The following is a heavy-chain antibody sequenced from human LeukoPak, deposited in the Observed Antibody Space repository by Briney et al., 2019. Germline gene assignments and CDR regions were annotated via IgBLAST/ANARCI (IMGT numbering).Heavy chain of an antibody. J-gene: IGHJ4*02. V-gene: IGHV3-48*03. CDR1: GFTFSSYE. Sequence: GGSLRLSCAACGFTFSSYEMNWVRQAPGKGLEWVSYISSSGSTIYYADSVKGRFTISRDNAKNSLYLQMNSLRAEYTAVYYCARDRVTSYDYWGQGTLVTVSS. D-gene: IGHD2-21*02. CDR3: ARDRVTSYDY. CDR2: ISSSGSTI.